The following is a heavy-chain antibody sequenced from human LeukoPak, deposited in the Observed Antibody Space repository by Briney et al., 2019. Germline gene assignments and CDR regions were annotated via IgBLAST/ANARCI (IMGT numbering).Heavy chain of an antibody. Sequence: SETLSLTCAVSGGSISSSEWWSWVRQPPGKGLEWIGEIRHSGITNYNPSLKSRVTMSIDKSKNQFSLNLRSVTAADTAVYYCARDGTAVADRAMDVWGKGTTVTVSS. V-gene: IGHV4-4*02. CDR1: GGSISSSEW. J-gene: IGHJ6*03. CDR3: ARDGTAVADRAMDV. D-gene: IGHD6-19*01. CDR2: IRHSGIT.